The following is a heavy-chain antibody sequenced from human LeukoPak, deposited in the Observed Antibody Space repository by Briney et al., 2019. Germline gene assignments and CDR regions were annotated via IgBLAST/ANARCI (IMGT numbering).Heavy chain of an antibody. CDR1: GFTFSSYA. V-gene: IGHV3-30-3*01. D-gene: IGHD4-23*01. CDR2: ISYDGSNK. Sequence: GGSLRLSCAASGFTFSSYAMHWVRQAPGKGLEWVAVISYDGSNKYYADSVKGRFTISRDNSKNTLYLQMNSLRAEDTAVYYCARGGDYGGTVNWFDPWGQGTLVTVSS. J-gene: IGHJ5*02. CDR3: ARGGDYGGTVNWFDP.